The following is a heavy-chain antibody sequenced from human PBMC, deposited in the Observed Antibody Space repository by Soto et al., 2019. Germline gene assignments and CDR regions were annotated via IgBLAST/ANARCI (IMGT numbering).Heavy chain of an antibody. CDR3: ARDRSPAKESPGYCSGGSCFTAYGMDV. J-gene: IGHJ6*02. Sequence: ASVKVSCKASGYTFTSYYMHWVRQAPGQGLEWMGIINPSGGSTSYARKFQGRVTMTRDTSTSTVYMELSSLRSEDTAVYYCARDRSPAKESPGYCSGGSCFTAYGMDVWGQGTTVTVSS. CDR2: INPSGGST. D-gene: IGHD2-15*01. V-gene: IGHV1-46*01. CDR1: GYTFTSYY.